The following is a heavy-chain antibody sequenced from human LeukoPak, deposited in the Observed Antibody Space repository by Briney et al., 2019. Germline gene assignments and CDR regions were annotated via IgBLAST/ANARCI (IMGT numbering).Heavy chain of an antibody. CDR1: GGTFSSYA. CDR3: ARDPRIAVAAIYYYYGMDV. D-gene: IGHD6-19*01. V-gene: IGHV1-69*04. J-gene: IGHJ6*02. CDR2: IIPILGIA. Sequence: ASVKVSCKASGGTFSSYAISWVRQAPGQGLEWMGRIIPILGIANYAQKFQGRVTITADKSTSTAYMELSSLRSEDTAVYYCARDPRIAVAAIYYYYGMDVWGQGTTVTVSS.